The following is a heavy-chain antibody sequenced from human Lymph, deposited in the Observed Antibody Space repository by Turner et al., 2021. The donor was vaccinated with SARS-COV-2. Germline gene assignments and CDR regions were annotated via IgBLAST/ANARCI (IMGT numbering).Heavy chain of an antibody. CDR3: ATVLCTGSSCYYYGMDV. D-gene: IGHD2-15*01. CDR2: FYPDDGEI. Sequence: QVQGVQSGAEVKKPGASVKVHCKGSGYTLTESSIPWVRQAPGKGLEWMGGFYPDDGEIINAHKFQGRVTMTENSSTDTAYMVLSSLRSEDTAVYYCATVLCTGSSCYYYGMDVWGQGTTVTVSS. V-gene: IGHV1-24*01. CDR1: GYTLTESS. J-gene: IGHJ6*02.